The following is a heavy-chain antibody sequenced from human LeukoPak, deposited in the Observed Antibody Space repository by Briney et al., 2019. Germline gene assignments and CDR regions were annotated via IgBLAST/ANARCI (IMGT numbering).Heavy chain of an antibody. D-gene: IGHD1-1*01. CDR1: GGSFSGYY. Sequence: SETLSLTCAVYGGSFSGYYWSWIRQPPGKGLEWVGEINHSGSTNYNPSLKSPVTISVDTSKKKFSLKVSSVTAADTAVYYCARGLNGWFDRWGQGTLVTVSS. J-gene: IGHJ5*02. CDR2: INHSGST. V-gene: IGHV4-34*01. CDR3: ARGLNGWFDR.